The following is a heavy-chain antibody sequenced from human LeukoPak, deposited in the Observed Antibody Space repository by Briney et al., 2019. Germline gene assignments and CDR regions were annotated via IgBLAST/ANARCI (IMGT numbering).Heavy chain of an antibody. D-gene: IGHD6-13*01. CDR2: ITPNNGGT. Sequence: GASVKVSCGASGYTFTGYYIHWVRQAPGQGLEWMGWITPNNGGTNYAQKFQGWVTMTRDTSISTAYMELSRLRSDDTAVYYCARGGRAAAAWYFDYWGQGTLVTVSS. J-gene: IGHJ4*02. CDR3: ARGGRAAAAWYFDY. CDR1: GYTFTGYY. V-gene: IGHV1-2*04.